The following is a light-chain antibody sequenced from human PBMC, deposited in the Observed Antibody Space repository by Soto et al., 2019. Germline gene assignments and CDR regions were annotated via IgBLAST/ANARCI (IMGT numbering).Light chain of an antibody. V-gene: IGKV3-15*01. J-gene: IGKJ2*01. CDR2: GAS. Sequence: EVVMTQSPATLSVSPGERATLSCRANQSIRSDLAWYQQKPGQAPRLLVYGASTRAAGIPARFSGSGSGTEFTLTISSLQSGDFAVYYCQQYDNWPPYTFGQGTKVEIK. CDR3: QQYDNWPPYT. CDR1: QSIRSD.